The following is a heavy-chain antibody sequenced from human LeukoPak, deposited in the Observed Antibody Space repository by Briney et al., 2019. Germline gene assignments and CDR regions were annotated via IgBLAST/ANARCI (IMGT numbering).Heavy chain of an antibody. D-gene: IGHD3-22*01. CDR1: GYTFTGYY. CDR2: INPNSGGT. J-gene: IGHJ4*02. CDR3: AREHGYDSSGYYFVY. V-gene: IGHV1-2*02. Sequence: ASVKVSCKASGYTFTGYYMHWVRQAPGQGLEWMGWINPNSGGTNYAQKFQGRVTMTRDTSISTAYMELSRLRSDDTAVYYCAREHGYDSSGYYFVYWGQGTLVTVSS.